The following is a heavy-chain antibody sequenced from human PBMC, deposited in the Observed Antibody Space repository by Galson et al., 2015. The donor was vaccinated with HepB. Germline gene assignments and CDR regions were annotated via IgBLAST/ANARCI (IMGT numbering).Heavy chain of an antibody. CDR3: AREVAATGTQATDL. D-gene: IGHD6-13*01. Sequence: SLRLSCAASGFIFSNYAMHWVRQAPGKGLEWVAVTWFGGNNRYYKESVKGRFTISRDNSKNTLYLQMNSLRAEDTAVYYCAREVAATGTQATDLWGRGTLVTVSS. J-gene: IGHJ2*01. CDR1: GFIFSNYA. CDR2: TWFGGNNR. V-gene: IGHV3-33*01.